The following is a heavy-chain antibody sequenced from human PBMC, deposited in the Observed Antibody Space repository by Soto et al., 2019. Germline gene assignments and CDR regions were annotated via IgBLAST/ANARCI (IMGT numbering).Heavy chain of an antibody. CDR2: FDPEGGET. J-gene: IGHJ3*02. CDR3: ATSGGSYPDAFDI. V-gene: IGHV1-24*01. D-gene: IGHD1-26*01. CDR1: GYTLTELS. Sequence: ASVKVSCKVSGYTLTELSMHWVRQAPGKGLEWMGGFDPEGGETIYAQKFQGRVTMTEDTSTDTAYMELSSLRSEDTAVYYCATSGGSYPDAFDIWGRGTMVTVSS.